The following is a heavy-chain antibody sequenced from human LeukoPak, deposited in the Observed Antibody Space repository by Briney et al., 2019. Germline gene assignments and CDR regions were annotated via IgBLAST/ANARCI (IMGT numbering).Heavy chain of an antibody. V-gene: IGHV3-11*04. CDR2: ISSSGGTI. Sequence: GSLRLSCAASGFTFSDYYMSWIRQAPGKGLEWVAYISSSGGTIYYADSVKGRFTISRDNAKNSLYLQMNSLRAEDTAVYYCARDGAWYSSSWYESYFDYWGQGTLVTVSS. CDR3: ARDGAWYSSSWYESYFDY. CDR1: GFTFSDYY. J-gene: IGHJ4*02. D-gene: IGHD6-13*01.